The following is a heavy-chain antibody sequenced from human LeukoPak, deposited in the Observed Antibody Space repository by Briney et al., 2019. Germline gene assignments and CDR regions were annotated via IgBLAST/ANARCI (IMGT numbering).Heavy chain of an antibody. D-gene: IGHD3-10*01. Sequence: GRSLRLSCAASGFTFSSYAMHWVRQAPGKGLEWVAVISYDGRNKFYADSVKGRFTISRDNSKNTLYLQMNSLRAEDTAVYYCAKDRVRGVIIYLEWFDPWGQGTLVTVSS. CDR2: ISYDGRNK. CDR1: GFTFSSYA. CDR3: AKDRVRGVIIYLEWFDP. V-gene: IGHV3-30*18. J-gene: IGHJ5*02.